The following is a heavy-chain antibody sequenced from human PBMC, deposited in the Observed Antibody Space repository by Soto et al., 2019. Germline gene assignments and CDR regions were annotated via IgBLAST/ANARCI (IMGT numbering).Heavy chain of an antibody. J-gene: IGHJ4*02. CDR3: ARGPDDSDVPRWDY. V-gene: IGHV1-46*02. Sequence: CKASGYMLNRFYLHWLRQAPGQGLEWMGIINTRGGTTAYAQNFRGRLTVTRDTSTSTLYMDLKNLRSEDTAVYYCARGPDDSDVPRWDYWGQGTRVTVSS. CDR2: INTRGGTT. D-gene: IGHD4-17*01. CDR1: GYMLNRFY.